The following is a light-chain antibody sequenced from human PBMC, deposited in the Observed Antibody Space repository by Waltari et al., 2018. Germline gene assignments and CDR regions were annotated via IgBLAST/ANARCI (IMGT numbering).Light chain of an antibody. CDR2: WAS. V-gene: IGKV4-1*01. Sequence: DIVMTQSPDSLAVSLGERATINCKSSLSLLYPPNNKNYLSWYQQRPGQPPKLVINWASIRESGVPDRFSGSGSGTDFTLTISSLQAEDVAVYYCQQYYSSPLTFGGGTKVEIK. CDR3: QQYYSSPLT. CDR1: LSLLYPPNNKNY. J-gene: IGKJ4*01.